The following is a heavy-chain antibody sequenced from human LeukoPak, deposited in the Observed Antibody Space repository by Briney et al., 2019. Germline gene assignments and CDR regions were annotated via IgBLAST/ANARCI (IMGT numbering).Heavy chain of an antibody. V-gene: IGHV4-39*07. Sequence: SETLSLTCTVSGGSISSSSYYWGWIRQPPGKGLEWIGSIYYSGSTYYNPSLKSRVTISVDTSKNQFSLKLSSVTAADTAVYYCASCRGGYDCYYYYYMDVWGKGTTVTVSS. CDR3: ASCRGGYDCYYYYYMDV. D-gene: IGHD2-15*01. CDR1: GGSISSSSYY. CDR2: IYYSGST. J-gene: IGHJ6*03.